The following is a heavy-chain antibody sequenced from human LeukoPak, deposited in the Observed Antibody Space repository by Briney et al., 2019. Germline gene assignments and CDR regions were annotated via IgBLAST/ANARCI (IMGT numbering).Heavy chain of an antibody. CDR3: AREYCSSTSCYSYFDY. CDR2: INPNSGGT. Sequence: GASVKASCKASGYTFTGYYMHWVRQAPGQGLEWMGWINPNSGGTNYAQKFQGRVTMTRDTSISTAYMELSRLRSDDTAVYYCAREYCSSTSCYSYFDYWGQGTLVTVSS. D-gene: IGHD2-2*02. J-gene: IGHJ4*02. V-gene: IGHV1-2*02. CDR1: GYTFTGYY.